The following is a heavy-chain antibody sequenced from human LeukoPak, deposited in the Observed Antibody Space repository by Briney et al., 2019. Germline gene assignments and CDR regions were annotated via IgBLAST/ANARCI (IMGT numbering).Heavy chain of an antibody. V-gene: IGHV1-2*02. J-gene: IGHJ4*02. Sequence: ASVKVSCKASGYTFTGYYMHWVRQAPGQGLEWMGWINPNSGGTNFAQKFQGRVTMTRDTSISTAYMELSRLRSDDTAVYYCARDHLTTPTFGYWGQGTLVTVSS. CDR3: ARDHLTTPTFGY. CDR1: GYTFTGYY. D-gene: IGHD4-11*01. CDR2: INPNSGGT.